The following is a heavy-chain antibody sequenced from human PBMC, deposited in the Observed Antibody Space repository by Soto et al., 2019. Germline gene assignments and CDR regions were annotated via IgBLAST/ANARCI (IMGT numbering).Heavy chain of an antibody. CDR3: ARVGYSSSWFWYFDL. CDR2: IYYSGNT. V-gene: IGHV4-59*01. D-gene: IGHD6-13*01. Sequence: QVHLLESGPGLLKSSETLSLTCIVSGGSMSNYYWSWIWQPPGKGLEWIGYIYYSGNTKYNPSLKSRVTISKDTSKNQFSLKLSSVTAADTAVYYCARVGYSSSWFWYFDLWGRGTLVTVSS. CDR1: GGSMSNYY. J-gene: IGHJ2*01.